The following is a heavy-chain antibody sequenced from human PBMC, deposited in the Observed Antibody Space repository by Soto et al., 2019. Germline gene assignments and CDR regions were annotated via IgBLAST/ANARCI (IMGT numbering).Heavy chain of an antibody. CDR3: ARDGDGRMTTNPYYYNGMDV. V-gene: IGHV4-59*01. D-gene: IGHD4-4*01. Sequence: PSGTLALTCTFSDGSLGIYYWGWIRQPPGKGLEWIGYVFYTGRANYNASLKSRVSISLDTSNYQFSLKLSSVTAADTAVYYCARDGDGRMTTNPYYYNGMDVWGPGTTVTVSS. CDR2: VFYTGRA. CDR1: DGSLGIYY. J-gene: IGHJ6*01.